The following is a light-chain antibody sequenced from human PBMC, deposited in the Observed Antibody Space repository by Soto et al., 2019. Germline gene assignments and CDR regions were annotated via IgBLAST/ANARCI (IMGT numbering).Light chain of an antibody. CDR2: EVS. Sequence: QSALTQPASVSRAPGQSITISCTRTSSDVGGYNYVSWYQQHPGKAPKLMIYEVSNRPSGVSNRFSGSKSANTASLTISGLQAEDEADYYCSSYISSSIDYVFGTGTKVTVL. V-gene: IGLV2-14*01. CDR1: SSDVGGYNY. J-gene: IGLJ1*01. CDR3: SSYISSSIDYV.